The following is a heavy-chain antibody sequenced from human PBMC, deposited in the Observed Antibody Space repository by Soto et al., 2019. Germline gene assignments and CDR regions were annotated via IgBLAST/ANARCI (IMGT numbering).Heavy chain of an antibody. CDR3: AKGDSSSFYYGMDV. V-gene: IGHV3-9*01. Sequence: SLRLSCAASGFTFDDYAMHWVRQAPGKGLEWVSGISWNSGSIGYADSVKGRFTISRDNAKNSLYLQMNSLRAEDTALYYCAKGDSSSFYYGMDVWGQGTTVTVSS. D-gene: IGHD6-13*01. CDR1: GFTFDDYA. CDR2: ISWNSGSI. J-gene: IGHJ6*02.